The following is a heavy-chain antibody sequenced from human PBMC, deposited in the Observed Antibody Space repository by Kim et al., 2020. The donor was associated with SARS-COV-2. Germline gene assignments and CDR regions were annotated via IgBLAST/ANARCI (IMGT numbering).Heavy chain of an antibody. V-gene: IGHV3-23*01. J-gene: IGHJ2*01. Sequence: SVKGRFTISRDNSKNALYLQMNRLRAEDTAVYYCAKATTSWLLPYWYFDLWGRGTLVTVSS. D-gene: IGHD2-15*01. CDR3: AKATTSWLLPYWYFDL.